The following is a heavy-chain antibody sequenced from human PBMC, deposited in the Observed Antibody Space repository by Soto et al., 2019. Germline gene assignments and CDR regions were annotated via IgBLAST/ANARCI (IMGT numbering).Heavy chain of an antibody. Sequence: SETLSLTCTVSGGSISSSSYYWGWIRQPPGKGLEWIGSIYYSGSTYYNPSLKSRVTISVDTSKNQFSLKLSSVTAADTAVYYCARPGRYCISTSCYTAFDIWGQGTMVT. CDR2: IYYSGST. J-gene: IGHJ3*02. D-gene: IGHD2-2*02. CDR1: GGSISSSSYY. V-gene: IGHV4-39*01. CDR3: ARPGRYCISTSCYTAFDI.